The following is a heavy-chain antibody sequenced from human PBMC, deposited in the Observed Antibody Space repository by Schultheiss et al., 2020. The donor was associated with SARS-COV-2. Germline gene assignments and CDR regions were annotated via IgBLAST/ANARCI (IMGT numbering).Heavy chain of an antibody. V-gene: IGHV1-3*01. J-gene: IGHJ4*02. Sequence: ASVKVSCKASGYTFTSYAMHWVRQAPGQRLEWMGWINAGNGNTKYSQKFQGIVTITRDTSASTAYMELSSLRSEDTAVYYCARVASSSWYSNRFDYWGQGTLVTVSS. CDR1: GYTFTSYA. CDR3: ARVASSSWYSNRFDY. D-gene: IGHD6-13*01. CDR2: INAGNGNT.